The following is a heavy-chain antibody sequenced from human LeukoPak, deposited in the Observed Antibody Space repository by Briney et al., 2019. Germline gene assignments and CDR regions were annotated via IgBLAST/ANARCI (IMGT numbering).Heavy chain of an antibody. CDR3: AKDSTTDTYYDFWSGYHYYMDV. CDR1: GFTVSSNY. V-gene: IGHV3-23*01. CDR2: ISGSGGST. Sequence: GGSLRLSCAASGFTVSSNYMSWVRQAPGKGLEWVSAISGSGGSTYYADSVKGRFTISRDNSKNTLYLQMNSLRVDDTAVYYCAKDSTTDTYYDFWSGYHYYMDVWGKGTTVTVSS. D-gene: IGHD3-3*01. J-gene: IGHJ6*03.